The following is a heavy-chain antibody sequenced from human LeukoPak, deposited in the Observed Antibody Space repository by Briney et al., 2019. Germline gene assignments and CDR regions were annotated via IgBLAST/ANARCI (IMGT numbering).Heavy chain of an antibody. CDR3: ARAQDIVATPFDY. CDR1: GYTFTDYY. V-gene: IGHV1-2*02. Sequence: VASVKVSCKASGYTFTDYYMHWVRQAPGQGLEWMGWINPNSGGTNYAQKFQGGVTMTRDTSISTAYMELSRLRSDDTAVYYCARAQDIVATPFDYWGQGTLVTVSS. CDR2: INPNSGGT. J-gene: IGHJ4*02. D-gene: IGHD5-12*01.